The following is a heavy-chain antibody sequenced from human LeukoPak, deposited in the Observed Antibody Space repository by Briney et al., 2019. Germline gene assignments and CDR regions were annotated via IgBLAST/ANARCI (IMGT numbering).Heavy chain of an antibody. D-gene: IGHD3-10*01. V-gene: IGHV3-23*01. CDR3: AKDPGGRSNWFDP. J-gene: IGHJ5*02. CDR1: GFTFNIYA. Sequence: GGSLRLSCAASGFTFNIYAMNWVRQTPGKGLDWVSSISGSGGTTYYADSVKGRFTISRDNSKSTLYLQMNSLRAEDTAVYYCAKDPGGRSNWFDPWGQGALVTVSS. CDR2: ISGSGGTT.